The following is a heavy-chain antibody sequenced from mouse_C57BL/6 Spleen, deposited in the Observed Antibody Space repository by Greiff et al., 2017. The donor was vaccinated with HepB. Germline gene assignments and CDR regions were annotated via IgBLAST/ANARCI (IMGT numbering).Heavy chain of an antibody. J-gene: IGHJ2*01. CDR2: IHTSDSDT. CDR3: AIRDSFIPTSGYFDY. V-gene: IGHV1-74*01. Sequence: QVQLQQPGAELVKPGDSVKVSCKASGYTFPSYWMHWVKQRPGQGIEWIGRIHTSDSDTNYNQQVKGKATLTVDKTSSTAYMQLSSLTSYDSAVYYFAIRDSFIPTSGYFDYWGQGTTLTVSS. CDR1: GYTFPSYW. D-gene: IGHD1-1*01.